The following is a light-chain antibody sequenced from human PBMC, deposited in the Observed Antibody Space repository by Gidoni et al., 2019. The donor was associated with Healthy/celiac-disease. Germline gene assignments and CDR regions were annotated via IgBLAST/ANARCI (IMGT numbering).Light chain of an antibody. Sequence: QSVLTQPPSVSGAPGQRVTISCTGSSSNIGAGYDVHWYQQLPGTAPKLLIYGNSNRPSGVPDRFSVSKSGTSASLAITGLQAEDEADYYCQSYDSSLGGSVFGGGTKLTVL. V-gene: IGLV1-40*01. J-gene: IGLJ2*01. CDR3: QSYDSSLGGSV. CDR2: GNS. CDR1: SSNIGAGYD.